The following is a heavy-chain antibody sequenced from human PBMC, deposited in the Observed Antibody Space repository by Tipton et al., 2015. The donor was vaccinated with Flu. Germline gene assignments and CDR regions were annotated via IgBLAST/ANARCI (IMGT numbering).Heavy chain of an antibody. Sequence: SLRLSCAASGFTFSSYSMNWVRQAPGKGLEWVSYISSSSSTIYYADSVKGRITISRDNAKNSLYLQMNSLRAEDTAVYYCARSNSGWYGEPDYWGQGTLVTVSS. D-gene: IGHD6-19*01. CDR2: ISSSSSTI. J-gene: IGHJ4*02. CDR1: GFTFSSYS. CDR3: ARSNSGWYGEPDY. V-gene: IGHV3-48*01.